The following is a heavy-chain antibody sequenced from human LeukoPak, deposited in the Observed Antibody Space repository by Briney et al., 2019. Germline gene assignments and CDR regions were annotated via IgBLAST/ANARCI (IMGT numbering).Heavy chain of an antibody. CDR1: GYTFTGYY. D-gene: IGHD1-26*01. CDR2: INPNSGGT. CDR3: ARVRRELLRGRGFNDAFDI. V-gene: IGHV1-2*02. J-gene: IGHJ3*02. Sequence: ASVKVSCEASGYTFTGYYMHWVRQAPGQGLEWMGWINPNSGGTNYAQKFQGRVTMTRDTSISTAYMELSRLRSDDTAVYYCARVRRELLRGRGFNDAFDIWGQGTMVTVSS.